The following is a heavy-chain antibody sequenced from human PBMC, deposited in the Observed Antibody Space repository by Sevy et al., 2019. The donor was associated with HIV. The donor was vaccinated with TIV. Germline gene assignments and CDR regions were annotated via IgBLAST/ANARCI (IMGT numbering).Heavy chain of an antibody. CDR2: ISYDGSNK. Sequence: GGSLRLSCAASGFTFSSYAMHWVRQAPGKGLEWVAVISYDGSNKYYAYSVKGRFTISRDNSKNTLYLQMNSLRAEDTAVYYCARTRCSSTSCGPYYYYGMDVWGQGTTVTVSS. V-gene: IGHV3-30*04. CDR1: GFTFSSYA. J-gene: IGHJ6*02. CDR3: ARTRCSSTSCGPYYYYGMDV. D-gene: IGHD2-2*01.